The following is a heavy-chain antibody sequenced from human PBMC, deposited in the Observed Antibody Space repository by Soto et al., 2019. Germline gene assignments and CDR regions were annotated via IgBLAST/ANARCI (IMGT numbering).Heavy chain of an antibody. J-gene: IGHJ4*02. CDR2: ISQSGDST. Sequence: GGSLRLSCAASGVTFTSYAMTWVRQVPGEGLQWVSSISQSGDSTYYADSVKGRFTTSRDNSKNTLYLQMNSLRAEDTAIYYYAKGSFGFDYWGQGTLVTVSS. D-gene: IGHD3-10*01. CDR1: GVTFTSYA. V-gene: IGHV3-23*01. CDR3: AKGSFGFDY.